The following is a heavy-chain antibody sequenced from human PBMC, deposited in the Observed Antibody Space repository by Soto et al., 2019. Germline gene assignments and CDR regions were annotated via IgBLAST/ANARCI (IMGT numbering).Heavy chain of an antibody. D-gene: IGHD1-26*01. Sequence: EVQLLASGGGLVQPGGSLRLSCAASGFTFSSYAMCWLRQAPGTGLEWVSAISGSGGSTYYADSVKGRFTTSRHNSKNTLHLQRISLRAEDTAVYYCAYDRIVGALSTKYYYYGMDVWGQGTTVTVCS. CDR1: GFTFSSYA. J-gene: IGHJ6*02. CDR3: AYDRIVGALSTKYYYYGMDV. V-gene: IGHV3-23*01. CDR2: ISGSGGST.